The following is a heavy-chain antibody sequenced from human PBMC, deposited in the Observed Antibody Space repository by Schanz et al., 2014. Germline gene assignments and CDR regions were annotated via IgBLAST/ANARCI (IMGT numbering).Heavy chain of an antibody. CDR1: GFTVSSNY. Sequence: VQLVESGGGVVQPGRSLRLSCAASGFTVSSNYMSWIRQAPGKGLEWVSAINGNGGITYYADSVRGRFTISRDNSMNTVYLQMNSLRSDDAAVYYCARAQGVIRLYYGVDVWGQGTTVTVSS. CDR3: ARAQGVIRLYYGVDV. V-gene: IGHV3-66*02. D-gene: IGHD3-10*01. J-gene: IGHJ6*02. CDR2: INGNGGIT.